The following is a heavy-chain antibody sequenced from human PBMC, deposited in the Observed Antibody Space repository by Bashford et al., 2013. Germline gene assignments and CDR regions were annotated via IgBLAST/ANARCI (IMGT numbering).Heavy chain of an antibody. V-gene: IGHV3-9*01. D-gene: IGHD7-27*01. CDR3: ARDGINLLGDTFDI. Sequence: HSGGSLRLSCAASGFTFDDYAMHWVRQAPGKGLEWVSGYSWNSGSIGYADSVKGRFTISRDNAKNSLYLQMNSLRAEDTAVYYCARDGINLLGDTFDIWGRGTMVTVSS. CDR2: YSWNSGSI. CDR1: GFTFDDYA. J-gene: IGHJ3*02.